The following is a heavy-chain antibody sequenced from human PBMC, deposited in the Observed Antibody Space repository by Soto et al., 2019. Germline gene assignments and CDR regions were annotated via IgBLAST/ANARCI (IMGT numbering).Heavy chain of an antibody. J-gene: IGHJ4*02. Sequence: EVQVVESGGGLVQPGGSLKLSCAASGFTFSGSAIHWVRQASGKGLEWVGRIRSKANSYATAYAASGKGRFTISRDDSKNEAYLQMNSLKTEYTAVYYCTRRGDTAMADFDYGGQGTLVTVS. D-gene: IGHD5-18*01. CDR2: IRSKANSYAT. CDR3: TRRGDTAMADFDY. CDR1: GFTFSGSA. V-gene: IGHV3-73*02.